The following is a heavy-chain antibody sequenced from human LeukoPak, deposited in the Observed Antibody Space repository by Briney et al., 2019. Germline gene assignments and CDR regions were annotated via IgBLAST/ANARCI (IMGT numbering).Heavy chain of an antibody. CDR3: ARAPRFRSSDYGSGSYSKTFDY. J-gene: IGHJ4*02. Sequence: SETLSLTCAVYGGSFSGYYWSWIRQPPGKGLEWIGEINHSGSTNYNPSLKSRVTISVDTSKDQFSLKLSSVTAADTAVYYCARAPRFRSSDYGSGSYSKTFDYWGRGTLVTVSS. D-gene: IGHD3-10*01. CDR2: INHSGST. V-gene: IGHV4-34*01. CDR1: GGSFSGYY.